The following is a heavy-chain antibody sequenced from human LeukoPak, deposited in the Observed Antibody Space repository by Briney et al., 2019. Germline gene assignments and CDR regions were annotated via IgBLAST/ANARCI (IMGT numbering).Heavy chain of an antibody. J-gene: IGHJ4*02. CDR3: ATSMVRVNYFDY. V-gene: IGHV3-23*01. CDR2: ISDSGGNT. Sequence: GGSLRRSCAASGFTFNSYVMSWVRQAPEKGLEWVSTISDSGGNTYYPDSVKGRFTISRDNPKNTLYLQMNSLRAEDTAIYFCATSMVRVNYFDYWGQGALVTVSS. CDR1: GFTFNSYV. D-gene: IGHD3-10*01.